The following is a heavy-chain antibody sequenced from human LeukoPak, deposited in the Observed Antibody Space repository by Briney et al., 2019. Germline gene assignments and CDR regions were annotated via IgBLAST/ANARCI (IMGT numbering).Heavy chain of an antibody. Sequence: SLRLSCTASGFTFNDYAMHWVRPAPGKGLEWVSGISWNTDAIVYAASVKGRFTVSRDNAKNSLYLQMDSLTSDDTAVYYCAKDRGGAIRDFDQWGQGTLVSVSS. D-gene: IGHD2-21*01. J-gene: IGHJ4*02. V-gene: IGHV3-9*01. CDR3: AKDRGGAIRDFDQ. CDR1: GFTFNDYA. CDR2: ISWNTDAI.